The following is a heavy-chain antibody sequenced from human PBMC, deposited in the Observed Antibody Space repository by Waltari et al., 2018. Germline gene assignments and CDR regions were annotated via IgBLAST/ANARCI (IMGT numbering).Heavy chain of an antibody. D-gene: IGHD3-22*01. CDR2: IYHSGST. CDR3: ARHRYYDSSGAIAFDY. J-gene: IGHJ4*02. Sequence: QVQLQESGPGLVKPSETLSLTCAVSVYSISRGYHWGRSRTPPGRGLEWIGSIYHSGSTYYNPSLKSRVTISVDTSKNQFSLKLSSVTAADTAVYYCARHRYYDSSGAIAFDYWGQGTLVTVSS. CDR1: VYSISRGYH. V-gene: IGHV4-38-2*01.